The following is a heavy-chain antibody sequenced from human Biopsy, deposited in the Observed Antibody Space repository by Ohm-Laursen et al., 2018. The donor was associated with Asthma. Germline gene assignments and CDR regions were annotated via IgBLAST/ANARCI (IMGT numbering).Heavy chain of an antibody. V-gene: IGHV1-3*04. CDR2: INTGNGDT. J-gene: IGHJ3*01. CDR3: ARTYYDFLTGQVKDVFGV. D-gene: IGHD3-9*01. CDR1: GYTFIGCH. Sequence: SVKVFCKASGYTFIGCHIHWMRQAPGQGLEWMGRINTGNGDTKYSQKFQGRVTITRDTSASTAYMELRSLRSEDTATYYCARTYYDFLTGQVKDVFGVWGQGTMVTVSS.